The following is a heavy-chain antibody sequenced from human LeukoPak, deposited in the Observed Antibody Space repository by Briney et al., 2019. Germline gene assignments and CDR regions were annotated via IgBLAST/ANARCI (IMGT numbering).Heavy chain of an antibody. CDR1: GGSFSGYY. Sequence: PSETLSLTCAVYGGSFSGYYWSWIRQPPGKGLEWIGEINHSGSTNYNPSLKSRVTVSVDTSENQFSLKLSSVTAANTAVYYCARPTYYYGSGRYYYYYMDVWGKGTTVTISS. J-gene: IGHJ6*03. CDR3: ARPTYYYGSGRYYYYYMDV. V-gene: IGHV4-34*01. D-gene: IGHD3-10*01. CDR2: INHSGST.